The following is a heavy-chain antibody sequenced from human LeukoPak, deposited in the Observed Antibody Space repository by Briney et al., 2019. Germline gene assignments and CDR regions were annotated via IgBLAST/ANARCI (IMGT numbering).Heavy chain of an antibody. D-gene: IGHD6-19*01. CDR3: AKDKGSVAGGGRFDS. V-gene: IGHV3-23*01. CDR1: GFTFSTYA. J-gene: IGHJ4*02. Sequence: PGESLRLSCVASGFTFSTYAMSWVRQAPGKGLEWVSGISGSGGNTYYADSVKGRFTISRDNSKNTLYLQTNSLRAEDTAVYYCAKDKGSVAGGGRFDSWGQGTLVTVSS. CDR2: ISGSGGNT.